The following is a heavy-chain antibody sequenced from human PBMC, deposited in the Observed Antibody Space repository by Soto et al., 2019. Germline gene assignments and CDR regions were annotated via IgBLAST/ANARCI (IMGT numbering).Heavy chain of an antibody. J-gene: IGHJ4*02. Sequence: EVQLVESGGGLVQPGGSLRLSCVASGFTFSNYWIHWVRQAPGEGLVWVSRIKGDVITTNYADSVKGRFTISRDNAKNTVLLQMNSLRAEDTAVYYCARGAFGAYYLDSWGQGTLVIVS. D-gene: IGHD3-3*01. CDR2: IKGDVITT. V-gene: IGHV3-74*01. CDR1: GFTFSNYW. CDR3: ARGAFGAYYLDS.